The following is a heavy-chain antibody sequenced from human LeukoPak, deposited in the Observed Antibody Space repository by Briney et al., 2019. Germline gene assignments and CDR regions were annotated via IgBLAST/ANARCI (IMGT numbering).Heavy chain of an antibody. J-gene: IGHJ4*02. CDR3: ARTRYVGELFDY. D-gene: IGHD3-16*01. V-gene: IGHV1-2*02. Sequence: ASVKVSCKASGYTFTGYYMHWVRQAPGQGLEWMGWINPNSGGTNYAQKFQGRVTMTRDTSISTAYMELSGLRSDDTAVYYCARTRYVGELFDYWGQGTLVTVSS. CDR1: GYTFTGYY. CDR2: INPNSGGT.